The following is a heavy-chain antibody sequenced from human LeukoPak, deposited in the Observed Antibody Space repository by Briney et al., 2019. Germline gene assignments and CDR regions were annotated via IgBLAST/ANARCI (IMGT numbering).Heavy chain of an antibody. D-gene: IGHD3-10*01. CDR1: GYTFTSYD. Sequence: ASVKVSCKASGYTFTSYDINWVRQATGQGLEWMGWMNPQSGDTDYAQKFQGRVTMTRSPSITTAYMELTSLIYEDTAVYYCARVPRRGDQFDPWGQGTLVTVSS. CDR2: MNPQSGDT. J-gene: IGHJ5*02. CDR3: ARVPRRGDQFDP. V-gene: IGHV1-8*01.